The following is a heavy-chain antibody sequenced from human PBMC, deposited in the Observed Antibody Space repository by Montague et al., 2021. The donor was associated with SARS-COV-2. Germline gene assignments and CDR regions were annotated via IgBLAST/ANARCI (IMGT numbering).Heavy chain of an antibody. CDR1: GGSISSGGYY. J-gene: IGHJ2*01. D-gene: IGHD2-21*02. CDR3: ARVHIVVVTAMRYFDP. Sequence: TLSPTCTVSGGSISSGGYYWSWIRQHPGKGLEWIGYIYYSGSTYYNPSLKSRVAISVDTSKNQFSLKLSSVTAADTAVYYCARVHIVVVTAMRYFDPWGRGTLVTVSS. CDR2: IYYSGST. V-gene: IGHV4-31*03.